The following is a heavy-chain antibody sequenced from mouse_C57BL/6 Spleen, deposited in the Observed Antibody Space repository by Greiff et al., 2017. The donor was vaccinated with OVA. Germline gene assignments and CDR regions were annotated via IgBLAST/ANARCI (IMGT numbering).Heavy chain of an antibody. V-gene: IGHV1-39*01. CDR3: ARGDYYGSSYYFDY. J-gene: IGHJ2*01. CDR1: GYSFTDYN. D-gene: IGHD1-1*01. CDR2: INPNYGTT. Sequence: LQESGPELVKPGASVKISCKASGYSFTDYNMNWVKQSNGKSLEWIGVINPNYGTTSYNQKFKGKATLTVDQSSSTSYMQLNSLTSEDSAVYYCARGDYYGSSYYFDYWGQGTTLTVSS.